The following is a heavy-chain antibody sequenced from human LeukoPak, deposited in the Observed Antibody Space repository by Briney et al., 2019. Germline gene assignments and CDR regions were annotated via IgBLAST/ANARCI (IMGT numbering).Heavy chain of an antibody. D-gene: IGHD6-13*01. J-gene: IGHJ5*02. CDR3: ARESPVTATGRSWFDP. Sequence: GGSLRLSCAASGFTFSSYAMAWVRQAPGKGLEWVSTITGSNGYTYYADSVKGRFTISRDNSKNTLYLQMNSLRAEDTAIYYCARESPVTATGRSWFDPWGQGTLVTVST. CDR1: GFTFSSYA. CDR2: ITGSNGYT. V-gene: IGHV3-23*01.